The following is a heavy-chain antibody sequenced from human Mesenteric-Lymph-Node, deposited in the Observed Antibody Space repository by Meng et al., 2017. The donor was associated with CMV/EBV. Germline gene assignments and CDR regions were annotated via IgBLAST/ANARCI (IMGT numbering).Heavy chain of an antibody. D-gene: IGHD2-2*02. CDR3: ALGSTSCYRADCYGMDV. Sequence: GESLKISCAASGFTFSSYWMHWVRQAPGKGLVWVSRINSDGSSTSYADSVKGRFTISRDNAKNTLYLQMNSLRAEDTAVYYCALGSTSCYRADCYGMDVWGQETTVTVSS. V-gene: IGHV3-74*01. CDR2: INSDGSST. CDR1: GFTFSSYW. J-gene: IGHJ6*02.